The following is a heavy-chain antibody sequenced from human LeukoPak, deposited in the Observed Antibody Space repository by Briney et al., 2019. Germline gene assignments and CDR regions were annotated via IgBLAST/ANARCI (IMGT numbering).Heavy chain of an antibody. D-gene: IGHD3-10*01. V-gene: IGHV5-51*01. CDR2: IYPGDSDT. CDR1: GYSFTSYW. Sequence: GESLKIFCKGSGYSFTSYWIGWVRQMPGRGLEWMGIIYPGDSDTRYSPSFQGQVTISADKSISTAYLQWSSLKASDTAMYYCARIMVRGVIPVYNWFDPWGQGTLVTVSS. J-gene: IGHJ5*02. CDR3: ARIMVRGVIPVYNWFDP.